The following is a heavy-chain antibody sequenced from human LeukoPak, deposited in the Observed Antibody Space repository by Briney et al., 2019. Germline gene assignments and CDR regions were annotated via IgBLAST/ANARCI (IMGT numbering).Heavy chain of an antibody. Sequence: GALRLSCAVSGLTFSSYSMNWVRQAPGKGLEWLSYISSSGGTMYYADSVRGRFTVSRDNAKNSLYLQMNSLRVEDSAMYYCTRGFDVSDYWGQGTVVTVSS. J-gene: IGHJ4*02. D-gene: IGHD3-16*01. CDR1: GLTFSSYS. V-gene: IGHV3-48*04. CDR3: TRGFDVSDY. CDR2: ISSSGGTM.